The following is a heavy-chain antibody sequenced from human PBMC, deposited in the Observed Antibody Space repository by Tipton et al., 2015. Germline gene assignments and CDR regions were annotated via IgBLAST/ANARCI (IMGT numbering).Heavy chain of an antibody. D-gene: IGHD2-21*02. CDR2: IHPNSGGT. Sequence: QSGPEVKKPGASVQVSCKASGYIFNNYAIHWVRQAPGQGLEWVGSIHPNSGGTDYAQKFLGRVTLTRDTSVSTAYMDLSGLKYDDTAIYYCARSVVVTTVADSFDSWGQGTLVTVSS. V-gene: IGHV1-2*02. J-gene: IGHJ4*02. CDR1: GYIFNNYA. CDR3: ARSVVVTTVADSFDS.